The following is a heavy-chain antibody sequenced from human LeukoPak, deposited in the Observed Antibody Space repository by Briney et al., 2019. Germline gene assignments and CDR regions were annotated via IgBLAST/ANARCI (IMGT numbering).Heavy chain of an antibody. CDR2: INPSGGST. CDR1: GYTFNRYY. Sequence: ASVKVSCKASGYTFNRYYMHWVRRAPGQGLEWMGIINPSGGSTSYAQKFQGRVTMTRDTSTSTVYMELSSLRSEDTAVYYCVRDGEGVAISVNYWFDPWGQGTLVTVSS. J-gene: IGHJ5*02. CDR3: VRDGEGVAISVNYWFDP. V-gene: IGHV1-46*02. D-gene: IGHD3-10*01.